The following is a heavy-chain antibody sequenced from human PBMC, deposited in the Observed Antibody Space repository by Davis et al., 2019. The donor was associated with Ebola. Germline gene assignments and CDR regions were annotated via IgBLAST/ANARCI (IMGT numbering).Heavy chain of an antibody. D-gene: IGHD6-19*01. J-gene: IGHJ4*02. Sequence: SETLSLTCTVSGGSISSYYWGWIRQPPGKGLEWIGSIYYRGSSNYNPSLKSRVTISVDTSKNQFSLKLSSVTAADTAVYYCARVRAIAVAGTGDYWGQGTLVTVSS. CDR2: IYYRGSS. V-gene: IGHV4-39*01. CDR1: GGSISSYY. CDR3: ARVRAIAVAGTGDY.